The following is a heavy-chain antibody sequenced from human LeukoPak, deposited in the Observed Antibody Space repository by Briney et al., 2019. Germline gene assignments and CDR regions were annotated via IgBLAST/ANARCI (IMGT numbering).Heavy chain of an antibody. V-gene: IGHV4-59*01. CDR1: GGSISSYY. D-gene: IGHD2-21*01. CDR3: ARGTTYCGGERGCFDY. CDR2: IYYSGST. Sequence: SETLSLTCTVSGGSISSYYRSWIRQPPGKGLEWIGYIYYSGSTNYSPSLKSRVTISVDTSENQFSLMLSSMTAADTAVYYCARGTTYCGGERGCFDYWGQGTLVTVSS. J-gene: IGHJ4*02.